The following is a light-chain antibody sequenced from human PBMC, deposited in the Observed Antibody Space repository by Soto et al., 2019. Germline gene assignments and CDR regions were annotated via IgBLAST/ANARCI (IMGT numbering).Light chain of an antibody. CDR2: GAS. V-gene: IGKV3-20*01. Sequence: EIVLTQSPGTLSLSPGERATLSCRASQTVTNNYLAWYQQKPGQAPRLVMSGASNRATGIPDRFSGGGSETDFTLTISRLEPEEFAVYYCQQYDSSYTFGQGTKLEIK. CDR1: QTVTNNY. J-gene: IGKJ2*01. CDR3: QQYDSSYT.